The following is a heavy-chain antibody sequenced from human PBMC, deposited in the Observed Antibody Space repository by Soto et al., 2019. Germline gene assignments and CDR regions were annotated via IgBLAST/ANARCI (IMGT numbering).Heavy chain of an antibody. D-gene: IGHD3-22*01. J-gene: IGHJ4*02. Sequence: QVQLVQSGAEVKKPGSSVKVSCKASGGTFSSYAISCVRQAPGQGLEWIGGIIPIFGTANYAQKFQGRVTITADESTSTAYMELSSLRSEDTAVYYCARGVHYYDSSGYSFDYWGQGTLVTVSS. CDR3: ARGVHYYDSSGYSFDY. CDR1: GGTFSSYA. V-gene: IGHV1-69*01. CDR2: IIPIFGTA.